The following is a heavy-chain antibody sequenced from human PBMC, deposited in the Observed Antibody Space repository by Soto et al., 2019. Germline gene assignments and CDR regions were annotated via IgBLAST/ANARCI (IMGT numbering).Heavy chain of an antibody. CDR2: IYHSGST. D-gene: IGHD4-17*01. Sequence: QLQLQESGSGLVKPSQTLSLTCAVSGGSISSGGYSWSWIRQPPGKGLEWIGYIYHSGSTYYNPSLKSRVTIAVDRSKNQFSLKLSSVTAADTAVYYCAIDRHGDYEGWFDPWGQGTLVTVSS. V-gene: IGHV4-30-2*01. CDR3: AIDRHGDYEGWFDP. J-gene: IGHJ5*02. CDR1: GGSISSGGYS.